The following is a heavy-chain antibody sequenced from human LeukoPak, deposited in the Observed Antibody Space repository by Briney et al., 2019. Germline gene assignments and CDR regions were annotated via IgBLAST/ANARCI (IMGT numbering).Heavy chain of an antibody. CDR1: GFTVSSNY. Sequence: GGSLRLSCAASGFTVSSNYMSWVRQAPGKGLEWVSVIYSGDNTYSADSVKGRFTISRDNSKNTLYLQMNSLRAEDTAVYYCARATRSTHYYAMDVWGRGTTVTVSS. CDR2: IYSGDNT. J-gene: IGHJ6*02. V-gene: IGHV3-66*01. D-gene: IGHD2-15*01. CDR3: ARATRSTHYYAMDV.